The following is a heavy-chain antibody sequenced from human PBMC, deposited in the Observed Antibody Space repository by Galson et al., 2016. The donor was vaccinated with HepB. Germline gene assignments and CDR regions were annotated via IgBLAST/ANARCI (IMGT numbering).Heavy chain of an antibody. Sequence: TLSLTCAVSGGSISSGGFSWNWIRQPPGKGLEWIGYIDHSGSTSYNPSFKSRVTISVDTSKNQFSLKLRSVTAADTAVYYCARDRDSSSYYSLDYWGQGTPVTVSS. V-gene: IGHV4-30-2*01. CDR1: GGSISSGGFS. CDR3: ARDRDSSSYYSLDY. D-gene: IGHD3-22*01. CDR2: IDHSGST. J-gene: IGHJ4*02.